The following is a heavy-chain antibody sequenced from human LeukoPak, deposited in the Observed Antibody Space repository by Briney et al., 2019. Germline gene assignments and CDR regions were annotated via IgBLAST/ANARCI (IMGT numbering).Heavy chain of an antibody. CDR2: IYYSGST. J-gene: IGHJ3*02. V-gene: IGHV4-59*01. Sequence: PSETLSLTCTVSGGSISSYYWSWIRQPPGKGLEWIGYIYYSGSTNYNPSLKSRVTISVDTSKNQFSLKLSSVTAADTAVYYCARFTRAPGAFDIWGQGTMVTVSS. CDR3: ARFTRAPGAFDI. CDR1: GGSISSYY.